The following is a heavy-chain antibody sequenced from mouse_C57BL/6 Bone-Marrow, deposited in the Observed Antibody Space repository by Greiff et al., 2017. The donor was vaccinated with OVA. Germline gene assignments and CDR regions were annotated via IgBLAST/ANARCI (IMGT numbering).Heavy chain of an antibody. J-gene: IGHJ2*01. D-gene: IGHD5-1*01. CDR1: GYSFTSGYF. V-gene: IGHV3-6*01. Sequence: EVQVVESGPGLVKPSQSLSLTCSVTGYSFTSGYFCNWIRQLPGNKLEWMGYINYDGSNNYNPSLKNRIAITRDTSKDQCCLKLNAVTTEDTATYYCEREVHPIRYFDYEGRGTALTVTA. CDR3: EREVHPIRYFDY. CDR2: INYDGSN.